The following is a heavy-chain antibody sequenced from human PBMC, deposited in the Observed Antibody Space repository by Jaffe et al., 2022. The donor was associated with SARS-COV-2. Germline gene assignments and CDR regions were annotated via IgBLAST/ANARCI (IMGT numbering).Heavy chain of an antibody. CDR2: ISHDATTI. V-gene: IGHV3-74*01. J-gene: IGHJ4*02. D-gene: IGHD2-8*02. CDR3: VRDSVWSFDY. Sequence: EVQLVESGGGLVQPGGSLRLSCAASGFNFGSHVMHWVRQAPGKGLVWVSRISHDATTISYADSVRGRFTISRDNAKNTLYLQMTSLRTEDTALYYCVRDSVWSFDYWGQGILVTVSS. CDR1: GFNFGSHV.